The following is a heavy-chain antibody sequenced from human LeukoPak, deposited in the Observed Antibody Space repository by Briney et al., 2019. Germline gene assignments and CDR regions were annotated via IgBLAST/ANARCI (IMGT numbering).Heavy chain of an antibody. CDR2: ISSSSSYT. CDR3: ARVSGWHGPAYFDL. Sequence: PGGSLRLSCAASGFTFSDYYMSWIRQAPGKGLEWVSYISSSSSYTNYADSVKGRLTISRDNAKNSLYLQMNSLRAEDTAVYYCARVSGWHGPAYFDLWGRGTLVTVSS. V-gene: IGHV3-11*05. D-gene: IGHD6-19*01. CDR1: GFTFSDYY. J-gene: IGHJ2*01.